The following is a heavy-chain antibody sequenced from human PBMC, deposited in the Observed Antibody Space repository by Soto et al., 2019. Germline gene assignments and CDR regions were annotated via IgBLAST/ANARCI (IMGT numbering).Heavy chain of an antibody. Sequence: PGGSLRLSCAASGFTFSSYWMTWVRQAPGKGLEWVANIKHDGSESYYVDSVKGRFIISRDNAANSLYLLMTNLRTEDTSVYYCARDRRSGSNVWGYYYAMDVWGQGATVTVSS. CDR3: ARDRRSGSNVWGYYYAMDV. V-gene: IGHV3-7*01. J-gene: IGHJ6*02. D-gene: IGHD3-16*01. CDR2: IKHDGSES. CDR1: GFTFSSYW.